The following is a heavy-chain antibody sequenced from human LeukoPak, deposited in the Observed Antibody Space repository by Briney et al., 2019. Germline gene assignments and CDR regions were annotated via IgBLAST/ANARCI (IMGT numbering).Heavy chain of an antibody. CDR2: IDPSDSYT. CDR3: ASQGGAGGPFDY. D-gene: IGHD3-16*01. CDR1: GYSFTSYW. J-gene: IGHJ4*02. Sequence: GESLKISCKGSGYSFTSYWISWVRQMPGKGLEWMGRIDPSDSYTNYSPSLQGHVTISADKSISTAYLQWSSLKASDTAMYYCASQGGAGGPFDYWGQGTLVTVSS. V-gene: IGHV5-10-1*01.